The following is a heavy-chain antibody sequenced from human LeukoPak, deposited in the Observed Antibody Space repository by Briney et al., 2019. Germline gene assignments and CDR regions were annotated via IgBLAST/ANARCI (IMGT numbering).Heavy chain of an antibody. CDR3: ARAMTTPMGQDY. D-gene: IGHD5-18*01. Sequence: MPSETLSLTCSVSGGSISSSAYYWGWIRQPPGQGLEWIGSIYYSGNTYYNPSLKSPVTISIDTSKNQFSLRLTSVTAADTAVYYCARAMTTPMGQDYWGQGTLVTVSS. V-gene: IGHV4-39*07. CDR1: GGSISSSAYY. J-gene: IGHJ4*02. CDR2: IYYSGNT.